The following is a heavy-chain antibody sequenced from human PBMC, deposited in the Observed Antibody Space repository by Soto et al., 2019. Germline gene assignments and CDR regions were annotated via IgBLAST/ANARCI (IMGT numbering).Heavy chain of an antibody. V-gene: IGHV1-46*01. CDR1: GYTYTSYP. CDR2: INPSGGST. D-gene: IGHD2-2*01. Sequence: ASVKLSCKASGYTYTSYPMHWVRQAHGQRLEWMGIINPSGGSTSYAQKFQGRVTMTRDTSTSTVYMELSSLRSEDTAVYYCAILNRDIVVVPAVPDAFDIWGQGTMVTVSS. J-gene: IGHJ3*02. CDR3: AILNRDIVVVPAVPDAFDI.